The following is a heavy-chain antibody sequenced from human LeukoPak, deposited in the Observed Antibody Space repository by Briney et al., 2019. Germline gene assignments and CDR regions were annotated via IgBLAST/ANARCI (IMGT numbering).Heavy chain of an antibody. CDR3: TRDRGQWLVDY. Sequence: SETLSLTCTVSGGSISSSGYFWGWIRQPPGKGLEYFASIDSSGNTYYNPSLQSRVTISADTSKNQFSLKLRSVTAADTAVYYCTRDRGQWLVDYWGQGTLVTVSS. D-gene: IGHD6-19*01. J-gene: IGHJ4*02. V-gene: IGHV4-39*07. CDR2: IDSSGNT. CDR1: GGSISSSGYF.